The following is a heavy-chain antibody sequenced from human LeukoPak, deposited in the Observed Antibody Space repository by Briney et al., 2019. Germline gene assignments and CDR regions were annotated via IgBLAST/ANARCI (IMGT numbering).Heavy chain of an antibody. CDR1: GFTFSSYA. V-gene: IGHV4-59*01. CDR2: IYYSGIT. CDR3: ARDMLGYYYGSGNYGSFDT. J-gene: IGHJ5*02. D-gene: IGHD3-10*01. Sequence: GSLRLSCAASGFTFSSYAMNWVRQAPGKGLEWIGYIYYSGITDYNPSLRGRVTMSLDTSKNQFSLKLNSLTAADTAVYYCARDMLGYYYGSGNYGSFDTWGQGTLVTVSS.